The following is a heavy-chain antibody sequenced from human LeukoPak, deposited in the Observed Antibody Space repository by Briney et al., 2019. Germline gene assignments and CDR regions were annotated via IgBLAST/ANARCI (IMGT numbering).Heavy chain of an antibody. CDR2: VNLQGGT. CDR1: GGSITQTNY. J-gene: IGHJ4*02. D-gene: IGHD4-23*01. CDR3: ARVVWDYGGFKFDY. V-gene: IGHV4-4*02. Sequence: SETLSLTCDVFGGSITQTNYWTWVRQPPGKGLEWIGEVNLQGGTNYNPSLLRRVAISVDTSANHVSLQMTSVTAADTAVYYCARVVWDYGGFKFDYWGQGTLVTVSS.